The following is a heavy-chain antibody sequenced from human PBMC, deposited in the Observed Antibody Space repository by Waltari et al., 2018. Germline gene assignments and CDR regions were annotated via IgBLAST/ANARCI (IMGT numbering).Heavy chain of an antibody. CDR2: IIPIFGTA. V-gene: IGHV1-69*01. J-gene: IGHJ6*02. CDR3: RTTPRYYYYGMDV. CDR1: GGPFRSYA. Sequence: QVQLVQSGAEVKKPGSSVKVSCKASGGPFRSYAISWVRQAPGQGLEWMGGIIPIFGTANYAQKFQGRVTITADESTSTAYMELSSLRSEDTAVYYCRTTPRYYYYGMDVWGQGTTVTVSS. D-gene: IGHD4-17*01.